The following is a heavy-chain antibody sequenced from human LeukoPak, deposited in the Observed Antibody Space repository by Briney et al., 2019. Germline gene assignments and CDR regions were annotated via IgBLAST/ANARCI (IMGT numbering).Heavy chain of an antibody. CDR2: IYHSGST. Sequence: PSGTLSLTCAVSGGSISGSNWWSWVRQPPGKGLEWIGEIYHSGSTNYNPSLKSRVTISVDKSKNQFSLKLSSVTAADTAVYYCARVVGSYYDSSGYHYAFDIWGQGTMVTVSS. J-gene: IGHJ3*02. D-gene: IGHD3-22*01. CDR3: ARVVGSYYDSSGYHYAFDI. V-gene: IGHV4-4*02. CDR1: GGSISGSNW.